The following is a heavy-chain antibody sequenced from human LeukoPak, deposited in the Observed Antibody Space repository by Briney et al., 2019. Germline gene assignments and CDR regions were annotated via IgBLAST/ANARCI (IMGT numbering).Heavy chain of an antibody. CDR2: ISYDGSNK. D-gene: IGHD3-10*01. Sequence: PGGSLRLSRAGSGLTFSRYTMHWVRQAPGKGLEWVAIISYDGSNKHYADSVKGRFTISRDNSKNTLSLQMNSLRAEDTAVYYCAREGWDGSGSLDYWGQGTLVTVSS. V-gene: IGHV3-30-3*01. CDR3: AREGWDGSGSLDY. J-gene: IGHJ4*02. CDR1: GLTFSRYT.